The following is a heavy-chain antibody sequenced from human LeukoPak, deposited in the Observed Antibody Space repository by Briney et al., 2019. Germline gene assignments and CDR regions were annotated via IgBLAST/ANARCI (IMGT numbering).Heavy chain of an antibody. J-gene: IGHJ4*02. CDR2: IKSKTDGGTT. CDR3: TPLDIVVVPAAMENFDY. Sequence: GGSLRLSCAASGFTFSSYAMSWVRQAPGKGLEWVGRIKSKTDGGTTDYAAPVKGRFTISRDDSKNTLYLQMNSLKTEDTAVYYCTPLDIVVVPAAMENFDYWGQGTLVTVSS. V-gene: IGHV3-15*01. D-gene: IGHD2-2*03. CDR1: GFTFSSYA.